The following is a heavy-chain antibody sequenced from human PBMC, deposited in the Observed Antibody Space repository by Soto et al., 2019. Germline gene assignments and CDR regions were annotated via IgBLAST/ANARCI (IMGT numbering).Heavy chain of an antibody. Sequence: ASVKVSCKASGYTFTGYYMHWVRQAPGQGLEWMGWTNPNSGGTNYAQKFQGWVTMTRDTSISTAYMELSRLRSDDTAVYYCARVLPQLVQSGPRYGMDVWGQGTTVTVS. D-gene: IGHD6-13*01. CDR3: ARVLPQLVQSGPRYGMDV. V-gene: IGHV1-2*04. CDR2: TNPNSGGT. J-gene: IGHJ6*02. CDR1: GYTFTGYY.